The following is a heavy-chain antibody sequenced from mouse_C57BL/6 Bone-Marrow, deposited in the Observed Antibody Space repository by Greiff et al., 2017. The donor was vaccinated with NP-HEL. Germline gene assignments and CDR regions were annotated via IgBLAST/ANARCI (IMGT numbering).Heavy chain of an antibody. CDR1: GYTFTSYW. V-gene: IGHV1-5*01. CDR3: TKTYDYLLAMDY. CDR2: IYPGNSDT. Sequence: EVQLQQSGTVLARPGASVKMSCKTSGYTFTSYWMHWVKQRPGQGLEWIGAIYPGNSDTSYNQKFKGKAKLTAVTSASTAYMELSSLTNEDSAVYYCTKTYDYLLAMDYWGQGTSVTVSS. J-gene: IGHJ4*01. D-gene: IGHD2-4*01.